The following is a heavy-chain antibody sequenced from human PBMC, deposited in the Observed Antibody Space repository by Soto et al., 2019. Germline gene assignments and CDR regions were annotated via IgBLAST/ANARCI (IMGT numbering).Heavy chain of an antibody. CDR2: IYYSGST. V-gene: IGHV4-30-4*01. D-gene: IGHD5-18*01. CDR3: ARWIQLWTPIGRHYRYGDV. J-gene: IGHJ6*02. Sequence: QVQLQESGPGLVKPSQTLSLTCTVSGGSISSGDYYWSWIRQPPGKGLEWIGYIYYSGSTYYNPSLKSRVTISVDTSKIQFSLTLSSVTAADTAVYYCARWIQLWTPIGRHYRYGDVWGQGTTVTVSS. CDR1: GGSISSGDYY.